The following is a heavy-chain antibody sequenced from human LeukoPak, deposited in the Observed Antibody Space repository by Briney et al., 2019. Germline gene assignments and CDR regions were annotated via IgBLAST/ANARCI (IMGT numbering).Heavy chain of an antibody. J-gene: IGHJ5*02. CDR1: GGTFSSYA. Sequence: SVKVSCKASGGTFSSYAISWVRQAPGQGLEWMGGIIPIFGTANYAQKFQGRVTITTDESTSTAYMELRSLRSEDTAVYYCARESGSYDWFDPWGQGTLVTVSS. V-gene: IGHV1-69*05. CDR2: IIPIFGTA. CDR3: ARESGSYDWFDP. D-gene: IGHD1-26*01.